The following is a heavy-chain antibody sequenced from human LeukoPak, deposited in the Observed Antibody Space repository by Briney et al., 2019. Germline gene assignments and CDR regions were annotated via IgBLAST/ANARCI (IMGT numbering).Heavy chain of an antibody. J-gene: IGHJ4*02. V-gene: IGHV1-46*01. CDR2: INPSGGST. D-gene: IGHD6-6*01. CDR3: ARATYSSSYNFDY. Sequence: GASVKVSCKVSGYTFTSYYMHWVRQAPGQGLEWMGIINPSGGSTSYAQKFQGRVTITADKSTSTAYMELSSLRSEDTAVYYCARATYSSSYNFDYWGQGTLVTVSS. CDR1: GYTFTSYY.